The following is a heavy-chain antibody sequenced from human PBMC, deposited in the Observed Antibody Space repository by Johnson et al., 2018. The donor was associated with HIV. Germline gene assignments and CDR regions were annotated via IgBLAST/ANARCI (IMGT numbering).Heavy chain of an antibody. CDR3: AKDQGSSSSDNDDAFDI. V-gene: IGHV3-33*06. Sequence: QVQLVESGGGVVQPGRSLRLSCAASGFTFGSYGMHWVRQAPGKGLEWVAVIWYDGSNKYYADSVKGRFTISRDNSKNTLYLQMNSLRAEDTAVYYCAKDQGSSSSDNDDAFDIWGQGTMVTVSS. D-gene: IGHD6-6*01. CDR2: IWYDGSNK. J-gene: IGHJ3*02. CDR1: GFTFGSYG.